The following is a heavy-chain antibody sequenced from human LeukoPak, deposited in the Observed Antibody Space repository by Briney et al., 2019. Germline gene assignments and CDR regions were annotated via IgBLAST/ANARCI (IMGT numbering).Heavy chain of an antibody. Sequence: SETLSLTCTVSGGSITSYYWTWLRQPPGKGLEYIGYFYYSGSTNYNPSLKGRVTISVDTSKNQLSLKVTSVTAADTAVYYCARGGDEVMVLGPAAHGMDVWGQGTMVTVSS. J-gene: IGHJ6*02. D-gene: IGHD3-10*01. CDR2: FYYSGST. V-gene: IGHV4-59*08. CDR3: ARGGDEVMVLGPAAHGMDV. CDR1: GGSITSYY.